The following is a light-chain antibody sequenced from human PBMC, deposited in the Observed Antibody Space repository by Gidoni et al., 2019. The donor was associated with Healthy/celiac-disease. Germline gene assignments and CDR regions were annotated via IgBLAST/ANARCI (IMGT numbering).Light chain of an antibody. CDR3: QSYDSSNQGV. J-gene: IGLJ2*01. CDR1: SGSIASNY. CDR2: EDN. V-gene: IGLV6-57*04. Sequence: NFMLTQPPSVSASPGKTVTISCTRSSGSIASNYVQWYQPRPGSAPTTVIYEDNQRPSGVPDRFSGSIDSSSNSASLTISGLKTEDEADYYCQSYDSSNQGVFGGGTKLTVL.